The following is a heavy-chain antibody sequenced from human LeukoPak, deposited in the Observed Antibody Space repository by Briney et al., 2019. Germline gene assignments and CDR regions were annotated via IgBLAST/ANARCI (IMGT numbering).Heavy chain of an antibody. CDR2: IFPNGIT. V-gene: IGHV4-4*09. J-gene: IGHJ4*02. CDR1: GGSINGHY. D-gene: IGHD5-24*01. Sequence: KPSETLSLTCTVSGGSINGHYWTWIRQSPGKGLEWIAYIFPNGITKHNPSLQSRVTISIDTSKKQFSLNLNPVPAADTAVYYCARHQGGAYSAYYFDSWGQGTLVTVSS. CDR3: ARHQGGAYSAYYFDS.